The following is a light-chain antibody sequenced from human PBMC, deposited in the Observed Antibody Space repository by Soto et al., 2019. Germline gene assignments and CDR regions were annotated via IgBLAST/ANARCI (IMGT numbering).Light chain of an antibody. CDR3: QQYNNWHPWT. CDR2: GAS. V-gene: IGKV3D-15*01. CDR1: QSVSSK. Sequence: EILMTQSPSTLAVSPGERATLSCRASQSVSSKLAWYQQKPGQAPRLLIYGASSRATGIPDRFSGSGSGTDFNLTISSLQYEDFALYYCQQYNNWHPWTFGQGTKVDIK. J-gene: IGKJ1*01.